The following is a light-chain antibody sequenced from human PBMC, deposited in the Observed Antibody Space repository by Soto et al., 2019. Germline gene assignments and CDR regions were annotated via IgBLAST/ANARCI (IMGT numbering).Light chain of an antibody. Sequence: EIVMTQSPATLSVSPGERATLSCRASQSVSSNLAWYQQKPGQAPRLLIYGASTRSTGIPGRFSVSGSGTEFTSSISGLLSNACAVSYDEQYNNWPSYTFGQGTKLEIK. CDR2: GAS. CDR1: QSVSSN. CDR3: EQYNNWPSYT. V-gene: IGKV3-15*01. J-gene: IGKJ2*01.